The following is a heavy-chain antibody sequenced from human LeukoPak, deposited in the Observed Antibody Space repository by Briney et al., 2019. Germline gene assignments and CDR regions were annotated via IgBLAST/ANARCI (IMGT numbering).Heavy chain of an antibody. CDR1: GYTFTSYY. Sequence: ASVKVSCKASGYTFTSYYMHWVRQAPGQGLEWMGIINPSGDSTSYAQKFQGRVTMTRDTSTSTVYMELSSLRSEDTAVYYCAREWAIAVAGPNFDYWGQGTLVTVSS. CDR3: AREWAIAVAGPNFDY. J-gene: IGHJ4*02. V-gene: IGHV1-46*01. D-gene: IGHD6-19*01. CDR2: INPSGDST.